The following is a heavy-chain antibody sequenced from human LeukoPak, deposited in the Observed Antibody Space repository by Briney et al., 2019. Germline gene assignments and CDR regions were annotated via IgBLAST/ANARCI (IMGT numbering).Heavy chain of an antibody. V-gene: IGHV3-49*04. CDR3: TRDSYHFDY. J-gene: IGHJ4*02. CDR2: IRSKAYGGTT. D-gene: IGHD5-18*01. Sequence: GRSLRLSCTASGFTFGDYAMSWVRQAPGKGLEWVGFIRSKAYGGTTEYAASVKGSFTISRDDSKSIAYLQMNSLKTEDTAVYYCTRDSYHFDYWGQGTLVTVSS. CDR1: GFTFGDYA.